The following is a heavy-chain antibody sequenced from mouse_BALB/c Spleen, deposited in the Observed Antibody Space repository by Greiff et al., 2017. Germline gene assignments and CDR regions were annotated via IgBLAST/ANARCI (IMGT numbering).Heavy chain of an antibody. CDR3: AREFYGNFAWFAY. CDR2: INSNGGST. D-gene: IGHD2-1*01. CDR1: GFTFSSYG. V-gene: IGHV5-6-3*01. Sequence: EVQVVESGGGLVQPGGSLKLSCAASGFTFSSYGMSWVRQTPDKRLELVATINSNGGSTYYPDSVKGRFTISRDNAKNTLYLQMSSLKSEDTAMYYCAREFYGNFAWFAYWGQGTLVTVSA. J-gene: IGHJ3*01.